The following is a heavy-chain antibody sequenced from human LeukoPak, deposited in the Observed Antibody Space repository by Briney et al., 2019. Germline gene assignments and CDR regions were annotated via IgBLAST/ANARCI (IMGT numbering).Heavy chain of an antibody. J-gene: IGHJ5*02. D-gene: IGHD2-2*01. CDR1: GGSISGYY. Sequence: PSETLSLTCTVSGGSISGYYWSWIRQPPGKTLEWIGYIYFSGSTAYNPSLKSRVTISSDTSKNQFSLRLNSVTAADTAVYYCGRSSGNQRWGFDPWGQGTLVTVSS. V-gene: IGHV4-59*01. CDR2: IYFSGST. CDR3: GRSSGNQRWGFDP.